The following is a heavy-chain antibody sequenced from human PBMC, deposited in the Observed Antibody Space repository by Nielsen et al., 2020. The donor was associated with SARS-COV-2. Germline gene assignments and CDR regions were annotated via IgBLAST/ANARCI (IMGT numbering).Heavy chain of an antibody. Sequence: GESLKISCAASDFTFSDYSMNWVRQAPGKGLEWVSSIDFSSKYIFYADSVRGRFTISRDNTRKSLFLQMSSLRAEDTALYYCARGGRGHGFFDSWGQGTLVTVSS. J-gene: IGHJ4*02. D-gene: IGHD3-10*01. CDR1: DFTFSDYS. CDR3: ARGGRGHGFFDS. V-gene: IGHV3-21*01. CDR2: IDFSSKYI.